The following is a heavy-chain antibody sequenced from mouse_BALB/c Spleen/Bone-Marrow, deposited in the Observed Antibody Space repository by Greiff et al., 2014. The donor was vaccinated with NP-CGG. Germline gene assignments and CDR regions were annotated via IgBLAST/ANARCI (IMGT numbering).Heavy chain of an antibody. D-gene: IGHD4-1*02. J-gene: IGHJ3*01. V-gene: IGHV5-6*01. CDR1: GFTFSSYG. CDR2: INNGGTYT. Sequence: VQLKESGGDLVKPGGSLKLSCAASGFTFSSYGMSWVRQTPDKRLEWVATINNGGTYTYYPDSVKGRFTISRYNAKNTLYLQMSSLKSEDTAMYYCALNWDSAYWGQGTLVTVSA. CDR3: ALNWDSAY.